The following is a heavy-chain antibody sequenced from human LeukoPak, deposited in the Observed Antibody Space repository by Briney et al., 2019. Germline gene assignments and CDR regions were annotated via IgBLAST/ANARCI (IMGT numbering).Heavy chain of an antibody. CDR3: ATSRSTSCLIYS. CDR2: IYHSGST. J-gene: IGHJ4*02. Sequence: PSQTLSLTCTVSGGSISSGGYYWSWIRQPPGKGLEWIGYIYHSGSTYYNPSLKSRVTISVDRSKNQFSLKLSSVTAADTAVYYCATSRSTSCLIYSWGQGTLVTVSS. CDR1: GGSISSGGYY. D-gene: IGHD2-2*01. V-gene: IGHV4-30-2*01.